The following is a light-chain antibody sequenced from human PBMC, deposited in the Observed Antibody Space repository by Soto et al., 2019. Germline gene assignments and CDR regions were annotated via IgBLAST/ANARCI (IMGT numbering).Light chain of an antibody. Sequence: EIVLTQSPATLSLSPGEIATLACRASHSVSSYLVWYQQKPVQVPRLLIYDASNRATGIPARFGGSGSGTDFTLTITSLEPEYSAVYYGQPRSDWPSTFGGGTNVEIK. V-gene: IGKV3-11*01. CDR1: HSVSSY. CDR3: QPRSDWPST. J-gene: IGKJ4*01. CDR2: DAS.